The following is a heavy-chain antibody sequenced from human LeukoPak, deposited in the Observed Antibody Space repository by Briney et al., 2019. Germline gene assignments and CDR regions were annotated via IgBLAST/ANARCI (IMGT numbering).Heavy chain of an antibody. Sequence: SETLSLTCTVSGVSISSYYWSWIRQPPGKGLEWIGYIYYRGSTNYNPSLKSRVTISVDTSKNQFSLKLSSVTAADTAVYYCARDSGGSYFDYWGQGTLVTVSS. CDR1: GVSISSYY. V-gene: IGHV4-59*01. CDR3: ARDSGGSYFDY. D-gene: IGHD4-23*01. CDR2: IYYRGST. J-gene: IGHJ4*02.